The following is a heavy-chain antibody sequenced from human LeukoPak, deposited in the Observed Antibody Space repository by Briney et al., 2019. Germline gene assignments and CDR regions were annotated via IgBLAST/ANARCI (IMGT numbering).Heavy chain of an antibody. CDR1: GSSFTSYW. CDR2: TDPSDSYT. CDR3: ARGITMVRGGDDAFDI. V-gene: IGHV5-10-1*01. J-gene: IGHJ3*02. D-gene: IGHD3-10*01. Sequence: GASLEISCKASGSSFTSYWISWGRPMPGKGLEWMGRTDPSDSYTNYSPSFQGHVTISADKSISTAYLQWSSLKASDTAMYYCARGITMVRGGDDAFDIWGQGTMVTVSS.